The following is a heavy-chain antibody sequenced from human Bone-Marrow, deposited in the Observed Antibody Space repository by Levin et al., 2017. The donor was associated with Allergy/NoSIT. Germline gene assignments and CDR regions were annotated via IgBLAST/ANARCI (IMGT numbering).Heavy chain of an antibody. D-gene: IGHD3-22*01. CDR3: ARVGSMIVAY. CDR2: ISYDGSNK. J-gene: IGHJ4*02. Sequence: QHGESLKISCAASGFTFSSYAMHWVRQAPGKGLEWVAVISYDGSNKYYADSVKGRFTISRDNSKNTLYLQMNSLRAEDTAVYYCARVGSMIVAYWGQGTLVTVSS. V-gene: IGHV3-30-3*01. CDR1: GFTFSSYA.